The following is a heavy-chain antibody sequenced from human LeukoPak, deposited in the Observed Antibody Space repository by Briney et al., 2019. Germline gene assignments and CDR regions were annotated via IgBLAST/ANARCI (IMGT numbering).Heavy chain of an antibody. CDR2: INPNSGGT. Sequence: ASVKVSCKASGYTFTGYYMHWVRQAPGQGLEWMGWINPNSGGTNYAQKFQGWVTMTRDTSISTAYMELSRLRSDDTAVYYCARGFRGSGWYREYYFDHWGQGTLVTVSS. CDR1: GYTFTGYY. D-gene: IGHD6-19*01. J-gene: IGHJ4*02. CDR3: ARGFRGSGWYREYYFDH. V-gene: IGHV1-2*04.